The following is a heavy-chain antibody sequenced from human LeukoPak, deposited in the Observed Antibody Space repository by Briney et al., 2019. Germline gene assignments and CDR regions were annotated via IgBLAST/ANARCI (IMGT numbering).Heavy chain of an antibody. CDR1: GYTFTSYY. J-gene: IGHJ3*02. Sequence: GASVKVSCKASGYTFTSYYMHWVRQAPGQGLEWMGIINPSGGSTSYAQKFQGRVTMTRDTSTSTVYMELSSLRSEDTAVYYCARVRYCGGDCYTLFDAFDIWGQGTMVTVSS. V-gene: IGHV1-46*03. CDR3: ARVRYCGGDCYTLFDAFDI. D-gene: IGHD2-21*01. CDR2: INPSGGST.